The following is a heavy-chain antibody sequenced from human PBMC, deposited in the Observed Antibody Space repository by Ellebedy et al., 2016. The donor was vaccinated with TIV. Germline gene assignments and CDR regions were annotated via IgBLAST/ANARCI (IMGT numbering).Heavy chain of an antibody. CDR3: GRALGEYDTPYSNWFDP. V-gene: IGHV3-21*01. CDR2: ISSSSSYI. Sequence: PSETLSLTCAVSGFTFSTYRLTWVPQDPGQGLEWVASISSSSSYIYYADSVKGQFTISRDNAKNSLYLQMNSLRAEETAVYYCGRALGEYDTPYSNWFDPWGQGTLVTVSS. D-gene: IGHD3-10*01. J-gene: IGHJ5*02. CDR1: GFTFSTYR.